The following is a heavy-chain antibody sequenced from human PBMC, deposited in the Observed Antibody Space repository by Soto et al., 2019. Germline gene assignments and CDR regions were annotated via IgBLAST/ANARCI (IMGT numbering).Heavy chain of an antibody. V-gene: IGHV3-23*01. J-gene: IGHJ4*02. CDR2: ISAGGST. D-gene: IGHD2-2*02. Sequence: GGSLRLSCTASGFTFSDYAMSWVRQPPGKGLEWVSVISAGGSTYYADSVKGRFTVSRANSKNTLYLQMNSLRAEDTAVYYCANVPIWCSSTSCYTEGFDYWGQGTLVTVSS. CDR3: ANVPIWCSSTSCYTEGFDY. CDR1: GFTFSDYA.